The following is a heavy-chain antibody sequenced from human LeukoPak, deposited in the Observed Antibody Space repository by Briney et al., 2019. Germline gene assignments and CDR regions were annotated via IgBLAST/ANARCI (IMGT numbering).Heavy chain of an antibody. V-gene: IGHV3-69-1*01. CDR3: ARAQTLFWEFDGFDI. J-gene: IGHJ3*02. CDR1: GFTFSSHS. CDR2: VTSTNKI. Sequence: GGSLRLSCVASGFTFSSHSINWVRQAPGKGLEWIATVTSTNKIHYADSVKGRFTISRDNAENSVYLQMNSLRDEDTAVYSCARAQTLFWEFDGFDIWGRGTKATVSS. D-gene: IGHD3-3*01.